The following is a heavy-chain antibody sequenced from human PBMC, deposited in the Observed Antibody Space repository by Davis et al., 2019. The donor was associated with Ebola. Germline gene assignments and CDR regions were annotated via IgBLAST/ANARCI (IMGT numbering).Heavy chain of an antibody. D-gene: IGHD5/OR15-5a*01. CDR1: GFTFSSYS. V-gene: IGHV3-48*01. CDR2: ISSSSSTI. Sequence: GESLKISCAASGFTFSSYSMNWVRQAPGKGLEWVSYISSSSSTIYYADPVKGRFTISRDNSKNTLYLQMISLRPEDTAVYYCAKDGAAVPHSVYFYYGLDVWGIGTTVTVSS. J-gene: IGHJ6*04. CDR3: AKDGAAVPHSVYFYYGLDV.